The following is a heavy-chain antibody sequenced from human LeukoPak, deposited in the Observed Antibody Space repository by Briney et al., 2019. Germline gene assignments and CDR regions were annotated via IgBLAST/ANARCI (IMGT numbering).Heavy chain of an antibody. J-gene: IGHJ4*02. CDR1: RFPFNTYG. V-gene: IGHV3-30*02. CDR3: ARVRGYSSGNDY. Sequence: GGSLRLSCEASRFPFNTYGMHWVRQAPGKGLEWVTFIRYDGNNEYYKDSVKGRFTISRDNAKNSLYLQMNSLRVEDTALYYCARVRGYSSGNDYWGQGTLVTVSS. CDR2: IRYDGNNE. D-gene: IGHD6-19*01.